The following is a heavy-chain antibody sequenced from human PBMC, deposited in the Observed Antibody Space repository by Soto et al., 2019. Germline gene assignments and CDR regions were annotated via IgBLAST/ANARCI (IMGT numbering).Heavy chain of an antibody. CDR3: ARDSPHHQYSSSWYGLDY. CDR1: GGSISSGGYY. J-gene: IGHJ4*02. CDR2: IYYSGST. D-gene: IGHD6-13*01. Sequence: QVQLQESGPGLVKPSQTLSLTCTVSGGSISSGGYYWSWIRQHPGKGLEWIGYIYYSGSTYYNPSLMSRVTISVDTSKNQFSLKLSSVTAADTAVYYCARDSPHHQYSSSWYGLDYWGQGTLVTVSS. V-gene: IGHV4-31*03.